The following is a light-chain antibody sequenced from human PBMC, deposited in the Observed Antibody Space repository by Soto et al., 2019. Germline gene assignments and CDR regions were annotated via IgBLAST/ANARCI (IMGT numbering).Light chain of an antibody. CDR1: SSDIGGYNY. J-gene: IGLJ1*01. CDR2: EVS. Sequence: ALTQPASVSGSPGQSITISCTGTSSDIGGYNYVTWHQQHPGKVPKLIIYEVSNRPSGVSDRFSGSKSGNTASLTISGLQAEDEADYYCNSWTSSSTYIFGTGTKVTVL. V-gene: IGLV2-14*01. CDR3: NSWTSSSTYI.